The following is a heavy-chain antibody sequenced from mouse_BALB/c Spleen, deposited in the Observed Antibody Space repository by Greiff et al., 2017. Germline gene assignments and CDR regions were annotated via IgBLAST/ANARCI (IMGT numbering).Heavy chain of an antibody. CDR2: ILPGSGST. D-gene: IGHD1-1*01. V-gene: IGHV1-9*01. Sequence: QVQLKQSGAELMKPGASVKISCKATGYTFSSYWIEWVKQRPGHGLEWIGEILPGSGSTNYNEKFKGKATFTADTSSNTAYMQLSSLTSEDSAVYYCARGIYYYGSSYYFDYWGQGTTLTVSS. CDR3: ARGIYYYGSSYYFDY. J-gene: IGHJ2*01. CDR1: GYTFSSYW.